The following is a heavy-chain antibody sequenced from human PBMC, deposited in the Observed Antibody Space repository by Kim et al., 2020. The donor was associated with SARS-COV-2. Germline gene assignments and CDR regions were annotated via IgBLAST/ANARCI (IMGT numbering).Heavy chain of an antibody. J-gene: IGHJ4*02. Sequence: YPNPSLKSRVTISLDTPKNQFSLGLTSVTAAGAAVYYGARAGHYGDYYLDSWGQGTLVTVSS. CDR3: ARAGHYGDYYLDS. D-gene: IGHD4-17*01. V-gene: IGHV4-39*07.